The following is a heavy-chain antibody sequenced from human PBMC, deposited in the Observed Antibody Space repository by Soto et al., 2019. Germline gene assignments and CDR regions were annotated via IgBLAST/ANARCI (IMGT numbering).Heavy chain of an antibody. D-gene: IGHD6-25*01. CDR2: IYYSGST. Sequence: QVQLQESGPGLVKPSQTLSLTCTVSGGSISSGGYYWSWIRQHPGKGLEWVGYIYYSGSTYYNPSLRRRVTISVDTPRNQFSLKLSSVTAADTAGYCCASSTGYSGGRYSRGVGLDPWGQGTLVTVSS. CDR1: GGSISSGGYY. CDR3: ASSTGYSGGRYSRGVGLDP. V-gene: IGHV4-31*03. J-gene: IGHJ5*02.